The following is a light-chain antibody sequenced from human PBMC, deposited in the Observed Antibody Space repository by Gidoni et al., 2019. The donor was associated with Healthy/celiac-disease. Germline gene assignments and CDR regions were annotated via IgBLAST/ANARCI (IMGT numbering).Light chain of an antibody. J-gene: IGKJ2*01. CDR3: QQYNNLPYT. V-gene: IGKV3-15*01. CDR1: QSVSSN. Sequence: EIVMTQSTATLSVSPGERATLYCRASQSVSSNLAWYQQKPGQAPSLLIYGASTRATGIPARFSGSGSGKEFTLTISSLQSEDFAVYYCQQYNNLPYTFGQGTKLEIK. CDR2: GAS.